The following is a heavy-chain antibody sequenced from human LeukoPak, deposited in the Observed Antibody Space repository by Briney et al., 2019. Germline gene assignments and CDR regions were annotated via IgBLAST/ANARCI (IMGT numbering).Heavy chain of an antibody. CDR3: ARVAVAGTEDDAFDI. Sequence: GRSLRLSCAASGFTFSSYAMHWVRQAPGKGLEWVAVISYDGSNKYYADSVKGRFTISRDNSKNTLYLQMNSLRAEDTAVYYCARVAVAGTEDDAFDIWGQGTMVTVSS. D-gene: IGHD6-19*01. CDR2: ISYDGSNK. V-gene: IGHV3-30-3*01. CDR1: GFTFSSYA. J-gene: IGHJ3*02.